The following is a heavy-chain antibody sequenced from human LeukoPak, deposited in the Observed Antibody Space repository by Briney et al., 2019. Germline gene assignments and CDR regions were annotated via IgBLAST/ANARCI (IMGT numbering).Heavy chain of an antibody. Sequence: GGSLRLSCAASGFTFSSYSMNWVRQAPGKGLEWVSAISGSGGSTYYADSVKGRFTISRDNSKNTLYLQMNSLRAEDTAVYYCATQRDYWFGELLNFDYWGQGTLVTVSS. CDR1: GFTFSSYS. CDR2: ISGSGGST. V-gene: IGHV3-23*01. CDR3: ATQRDYWFGELLNFDY. D-gene: IGHD3-10*01. J-gene: IGHJ4*02.